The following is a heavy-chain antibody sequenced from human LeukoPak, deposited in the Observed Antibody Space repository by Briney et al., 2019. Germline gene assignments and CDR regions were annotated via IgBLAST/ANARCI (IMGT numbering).Heavy chain of an antibody. CDR3: ARGQCSGGSCYPAVRAFDI. D-gene: IGHD2-15*01. J-gene: IGHJ3*02. V-gene: IGHV3-33*08. CDR1: GFTFSSYG. CDR2: IWYGGSNK. Sequence: GGSLRLSCAASGFTFSSYGMHWVRQAPGKGLEWVAVIWYGGSNKYYADSVKGRFTISRDNSKNTLYLQMNSLRAEDTAVYYCARGQCSGGSCYPAVRAFDIWGQGTMVTVSS.